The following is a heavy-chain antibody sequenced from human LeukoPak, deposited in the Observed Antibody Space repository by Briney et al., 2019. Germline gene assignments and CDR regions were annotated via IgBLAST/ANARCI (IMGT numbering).Heavy chain of an antibody. CDR1: GYTFSNYA. J-gene: IGHJ4*02. CDR3: ASQTYDSSGYYSL. D-gene: IGHD3-22*01. V-gene: IGHV1-3*01. CDR2: INAGNGDT. Sequence: ASVKVSCEASGYTFSNYAILWVRQAPGQRLEWMGWINAGNGDTKYSQKFQGRVTITRDTSVATAFLELSSLRSEDTAMYYCASQTYDSSGYYSLWGQGTLVTVSS.